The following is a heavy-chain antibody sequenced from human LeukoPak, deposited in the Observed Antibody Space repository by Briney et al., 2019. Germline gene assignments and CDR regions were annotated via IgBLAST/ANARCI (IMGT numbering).Heavy chain of an antibody. J-gene: IGHJ5*02. V-gene: IGHV3-48*01. Sequence: PGGSLRLSCAASGFTFSSYWMSWVRQAPGKGLEWISYISGNSKTIYYADSVKGRFTISRDNAKNSLYLQMNSLRAEDTAVYYCARLGVTTTYNWFDPWGQGTLVTVSS. CDR3: ARLGVTTTYNWFDP. D-gene: IGHD4-11*01. CDR1: GFTFSSYW. CDR2: ISGNSKTI.